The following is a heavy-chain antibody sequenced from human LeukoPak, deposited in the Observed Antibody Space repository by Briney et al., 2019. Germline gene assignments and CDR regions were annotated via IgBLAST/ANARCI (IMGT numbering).Heavy chain of an antibody. Sequence: PSETLSLTCTVSGGSIGTYYWSWIRQSPGKGLEWIGYIYVTGTRYNPHLQSRVTISVDRSRNQFFLKMSSVTAADTAVYYCARDIGGGIEDMDVWGKGTKVIVSS. CDR1: GGSIGTYY. D-gene: IGHD3-16*02. J-gene: IGHJ6*03. V-gene: IGHV4-4*09. CDR2: IYVTGT. CDR3: ARDIGGGIEDMDV.